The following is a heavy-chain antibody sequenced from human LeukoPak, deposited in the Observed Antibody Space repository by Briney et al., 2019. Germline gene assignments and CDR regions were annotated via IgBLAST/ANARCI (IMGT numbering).Heavy chain of an antibody. CDR1: GGTFSSYA. CDR2: IIPIFGTA. J-gene: IGHJ4*02. V-gene: IGHV1-69*13. D-gene: IGHD2-21*02. Sequence: ASVKVSCKASGGTFSSYAISWVRQAPGQGLEWVGGIIPIFGTANYAQKFQGRVTITADESTSTAYMELSSLRSEDTAVYYCARAGRDCGGDCYSNPTFDYWGQGTLVTVSS. CDR3: ARAGRDCGGDCYSNPTFDY.